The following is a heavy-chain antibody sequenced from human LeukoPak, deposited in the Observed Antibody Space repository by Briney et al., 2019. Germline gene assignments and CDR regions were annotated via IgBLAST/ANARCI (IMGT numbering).Heavy chain of an antibody. J-gene: IGHJ4*02. CDR1: GFTFSDSY. V-gene: IGHV3-23*01. D-gene: IGHD3-22*01. CDR2: ISGTGGST. CDR3: AKRGVVIRVILVGFHKEAYYFDS. Sequence: GGSLRLSCAASGFTFSDSYMSWVRQAPGKGLEWVSGISGTGGSTNYADSVKGRFTISRDNRKNTLYLQMNSLRAEDTAVYFCAKRGVVIRVILVGFHKEAYYFDSWGQGALVTVSS.